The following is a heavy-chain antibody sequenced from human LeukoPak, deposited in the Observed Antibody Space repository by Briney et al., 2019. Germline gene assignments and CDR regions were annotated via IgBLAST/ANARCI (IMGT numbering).Heavy chain of an antibody. CDR2: INPNSGGT. V-gene: IGHV1-2*02. D-gene: IGHD3-22*01. CDR1: GYTFTGYY. J-gene: IGHJ5*02. CDR3: ARDRSHYDSSGYAGPNWFDP. Sequence: ASVKVSCKASGYTFTGYYMHWVRQAPGQGLEWMGWINPNSGGTNYAQKSQGRVTMTRDTSISTAYMELSRLRSDDTAVYYCARDRSHYDSSGYAGPNWFDPWGQGTLVTVSS.